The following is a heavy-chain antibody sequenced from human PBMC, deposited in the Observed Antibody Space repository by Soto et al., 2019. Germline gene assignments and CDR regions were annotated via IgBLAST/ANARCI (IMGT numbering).Heavy chain of an antibody. CDR2: IYAAGEGK. D-gene: IGHD3-10*01. CDR1: GFIFSNYA. Sequence: EVHLLESGGGLVQPGGSLRLSCAASGFIFSNYAMFWFRQAPGKGLEWVSTIYAAGEGKYYAGSVKGRFTISRDNSRDTLFLQMDSLRVEDTAMYFCAKDLIRGDGYEVPDYWGQGTLVTVSS. CDR3: AKDLIRGDGYEVPDY. J-gene: IGHJ4*02. V-gene: IGHV3-23*01.